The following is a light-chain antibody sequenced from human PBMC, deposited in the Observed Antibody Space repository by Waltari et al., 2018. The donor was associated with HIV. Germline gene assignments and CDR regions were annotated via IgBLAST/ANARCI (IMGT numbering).Light chain of an antibody. CDR2: LTS. Sequence: DIVMTQSPPALVVTPGEPASITCRSSRSLLETNGFHFLQWYVQKSGQSPQLLMYLTSRRASGVPDRFSGSGSGTVFTLRISRVEAEDVGVYFCMQALQRPLTFGGGTKVEI. CDR3: MQALQRPLT. V-gene: IGKV2-28*01. CDR1: RSLLETNGFHF. J-gene: IGKJ4*01.